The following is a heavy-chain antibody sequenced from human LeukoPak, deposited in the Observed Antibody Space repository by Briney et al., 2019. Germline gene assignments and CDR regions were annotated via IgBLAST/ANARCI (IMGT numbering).Heavy chain of an antibody. V-gene: IGHV4-59*01. D-gene: IGHD3-22*01. J-gene: IGHJ4*02. CDR3: ARSTWLLDK. CDR1: GGSISPYY. CDR2: IYYGGST. Sequence: SETLSHTCTVSGGSISPYYWSWIRQPPGKGLEWIGYIYYGGSTNYNPSLKSRVTISLDTSKNQFSLKLSSVTAADTAVYFCARSTWLLDKWGQGTLVTVSS.